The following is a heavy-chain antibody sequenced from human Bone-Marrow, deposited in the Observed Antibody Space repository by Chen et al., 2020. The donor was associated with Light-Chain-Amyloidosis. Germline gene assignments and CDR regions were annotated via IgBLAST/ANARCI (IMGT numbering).Heavy chain of an antibody. D-gene: IGHD3-16*01. CDR2: ISADADTK. Sequence: VQLVESGGGVLQPGTSLRLPCVASGFASSSYGMHWVRQAPGKGLEWVAIISADADTKNYGDSVKGRFTISRDNSKNTLYLQMSSLRPEDTAVYYCVRVGADDYTWGTPYFDYWGQGTLVTVSS. CDR3: VRVGADDYTWGTPYFDY. CDR1: GFASSSYG. J-gene: IGHJ4*02. V-gene: IGHV3-30*03.